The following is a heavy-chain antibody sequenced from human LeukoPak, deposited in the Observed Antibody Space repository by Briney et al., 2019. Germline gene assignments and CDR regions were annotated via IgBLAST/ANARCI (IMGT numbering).Heavy chain of an antibody. CDR1: GGSISSGSYF. V-gene: IGHV4-61*02. J-gene: IGHJ4*02. CDR3: ARVRWQTYYFDY. Sequence: SETLSLTCTVSGGSISSGSYFWSWIRQPAGKGLEWIGRIYTSGSTNYNPSLKSRVTISVDKSKNQFSLKLSSVTAADTAVYYCARVRWQTYYFDYWGQGTLVTVSS. CDR2: IYTSGST. D-gene: IGHD4-23*01.